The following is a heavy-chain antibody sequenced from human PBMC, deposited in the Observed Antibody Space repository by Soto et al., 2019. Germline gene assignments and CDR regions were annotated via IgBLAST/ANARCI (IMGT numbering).Heavy chain of an antibody. CDR3: ARWREQKLSRGYYGMDV. V-gene: IGHV3-23*01. J-gene: IGHJ6*02. CDR1: GFTFSSYA. D-gene: IGHD6-13*01. CDR2: ISGRGEST. Sequence: EAQLLESGGGLVQPGGSLRLSCAASGFTFSSYAMSWVRQAPGKGLEWVSAISGRGESTNYADSVKGRFTISRDNSKNIWILQINGLRAGDTAVYYWARWREQKLSRGYYGMDVWGQGTTVTVSS.